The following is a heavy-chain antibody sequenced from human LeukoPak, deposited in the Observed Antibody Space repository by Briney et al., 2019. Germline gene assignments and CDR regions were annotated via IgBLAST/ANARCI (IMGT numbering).Heavy chain of an antibody. J-gene: IGHJ3*02. CDR3: ARDLSSSWYSAFDI. Sequence: SETLSLTCTVSGGSISSYYWGWIRQPPGKGLEWIGYIYYSGSTNYNPSLKSRVTISVDTSKNQFSLKLSSVTAADTAVYYCARDLSSSWYSAFDIWGQGTMVTVSS. D-gene: IGHD6-13*01. CDR1: GGSISSYY. CDR2: IYYSGST. V-gene: IGHV4-59*01.